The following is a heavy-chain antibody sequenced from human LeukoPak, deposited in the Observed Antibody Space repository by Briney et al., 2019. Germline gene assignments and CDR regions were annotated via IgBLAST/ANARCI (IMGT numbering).Heavy chain of an antibody. V-gene: IGHV1-8*01. Sequence: ASVKVSCKASGYTFTSYDINWVRQATGQGLEWMGWMNPNSGNTGYAQKFQGRVTMTRNTSISTAYMELSSLRSEDTAVYYCAAVAAKFDDAFDIWGQGTMVTVSS. CDR3: AAVAAKFDDAFDI. D-gene: IGHD4-23*01. CDR1: GYTFTSYD. CDR2: MNPNSGNT. J-gene: IGHJ3*02.